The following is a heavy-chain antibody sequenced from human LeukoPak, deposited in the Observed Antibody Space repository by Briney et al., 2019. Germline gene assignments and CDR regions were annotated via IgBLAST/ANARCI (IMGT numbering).Heavy chain of an antibody. V-gene: IGHV4-39*01. CDR1: GGSISSINHH. Sequence: SETLSLTCTVSGGSISSINHHWGWVRQSPGKDMEWIGSIYNGRTTFSNPSLNSRVTISIVTSKNQFSLQLNSVTAADTAVYYCVRHDGRSGGTMGAFDSWGQGSLVTVSS. J-gene: IGHJ5*01. D-gene: IGHD4-23*01. CDR3: VRHDGRSGGTMGAFDS. CDR2: IYNGRTT.